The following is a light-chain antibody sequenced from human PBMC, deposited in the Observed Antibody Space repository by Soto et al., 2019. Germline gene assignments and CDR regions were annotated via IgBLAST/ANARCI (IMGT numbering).Light chain of an antibody. Sequence: DIQMTQSPSTLSASVGDRVTITCRASQSISSWLAWYQQKPGKAPKPLTYDASSLESEVASRFSGRGSGTEFARIIRSLQREDIATCYFQQYKSYVTVGQGPKLDI. V-gene: IGKV1-5*01. J-gene: IGKJ2*01. CDR1: QSISSW. CDR3: QQYKSYVT. CDR2: DAS.